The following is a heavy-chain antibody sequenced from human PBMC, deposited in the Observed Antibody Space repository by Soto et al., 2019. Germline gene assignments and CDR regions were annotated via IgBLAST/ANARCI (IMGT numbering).Heavy chain of an antibody. D-gene: IGHD3-22*01. J-gene: IGHJ6*02. Sequence: ALGLSCAASGFTFSSYAMTWVRQAPGKGLEWVSSMTGSGGTTYYADSVKGRFTISRDNSKNTLYLQMNSLRAEDTAVYYCAKDYYDSSGYKGGVMDVWGQGTPVTVSS. CDR3: AKDYYDSSGYKGGVMDV. CDR1: GFTFSSYA. CDR2: MTGSGGTT. V-gene: IGHV3-23*01.